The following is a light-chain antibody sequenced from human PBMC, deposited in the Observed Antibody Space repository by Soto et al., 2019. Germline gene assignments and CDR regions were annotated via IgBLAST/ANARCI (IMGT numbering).Light chain of an antibody. V-gene: IGLV2-23*02. CDR3: CSYAGSSTPLI. J-gene: IGLJ1*01. Sequence: QSVLTQPASVSGSPGQSITISCTGTSSDVGSYNLVSWYQQHPGKAPKPMIYEVSKRPSGVSNRFSGSKSGNTASLTISGLQAEDEADYYCCSYAGSSTPLIFGTGTKVTDL. CDR2: EVS. CDR1: SSDVGSYNL.